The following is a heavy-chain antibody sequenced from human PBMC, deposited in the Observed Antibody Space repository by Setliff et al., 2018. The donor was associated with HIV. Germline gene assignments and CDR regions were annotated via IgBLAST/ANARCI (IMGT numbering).Heavy chain of an antibody. CDR3: AMRPPADYYYLDV. Sequence: ASVKVSCKASGYIFTSYAMNWVRQAPGQGLEWMGWINTNTGNPTYAQGFIGRFVFSLDTSVNTAYPQISSLKAEDTAVYYCAMRPPADYYYLDVWGKGTTVTVS. J-gene: IGHJ6*03. V-gene: IGHV7-4-1*02. CDR1: GYIFTSYA. CDR2: INTNTGNP.